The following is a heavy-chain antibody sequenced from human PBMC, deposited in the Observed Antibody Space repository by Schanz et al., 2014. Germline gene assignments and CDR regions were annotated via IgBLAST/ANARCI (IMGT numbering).Heavy chain of an antibody. CDR3: ARDTTWRLDL. Sequence: QVQLQQWGAGLLKPSETLSLTCGVFGGSFSGYYWSWIRQPPGKGLEWIGEIYHTGSTNYNPSLKSRVPISRDTPKNQFPLTLTSRTAADTAVYYCARDTTWRLDLWGRGTLVTVSS. J-gene: IGHJ2*01. D-gene: IGHD1-1*01. CDR1: GGSFSGYY. CDR2: IYHTGST. V-gene: IGHV4-34*01.